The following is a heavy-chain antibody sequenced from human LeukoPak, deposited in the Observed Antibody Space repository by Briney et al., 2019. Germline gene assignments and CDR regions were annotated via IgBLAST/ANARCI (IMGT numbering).Heavy chain of an antibody. Sequence: KASETLSLTCTVSGGSISSYYWSWIRQPPGKGLEWIGYIYYSGSTNYNPSLKSRVTISVDTSENQFSLKLSSVTAADTAVYYCARERIAAAGFDPWGQGTLVTVSS. J-gene: IGHJ5*02. D-gene: IGHD6-13*01. CDR3: ARERIAAAGFDP. CDR1: GGSISSYY. V-gene: IGHV4-59*01. CDR2: IYYSGST.